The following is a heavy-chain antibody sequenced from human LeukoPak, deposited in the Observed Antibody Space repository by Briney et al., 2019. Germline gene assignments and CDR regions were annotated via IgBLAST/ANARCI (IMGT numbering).Heavy chain of an antibody. D-gene: IGHD3-3*01. V-gene: IGHV4-39*07. Sequence: SETLSLTCTVSGGSISSSSYYWGWIRQPPGKGLEWIGSIYYSGSTYYNPSLKSRVTISVDTSKNQFSLKLSSVTAADTAVYYCARDRYYDFWSGYYYFDYWGQGTLVTVSS. CDR1: GGSISSSSYY. CDR2: IYYSGST. J-gene: IGHJ4*02. CDR3: ARDRYYDFWSGYYYFDY.